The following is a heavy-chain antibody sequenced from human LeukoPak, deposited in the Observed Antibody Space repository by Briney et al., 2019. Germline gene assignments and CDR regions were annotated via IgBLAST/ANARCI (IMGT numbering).Heavy chain of an antibody. V-gene: IGHV3-21*01. CDR3: ARDLFPSNDYVWGSYRYPVDY. CDR2: ISSSSSYI. J-gene: IGHJ4*02. Sequence: GGSLRLSCAASGFTFSSYSMNWFRQAPGKGLEWVSSISSSSSYIYYADSVKGRFTISRDNAKNSLYLQMNSLRAEDTAVYYCARDLFPSNDYVWGSYRYPVDYWGQGTLVTVSS. D-gene: IGHD3-16*02. CDR1: GFTFSSYS.